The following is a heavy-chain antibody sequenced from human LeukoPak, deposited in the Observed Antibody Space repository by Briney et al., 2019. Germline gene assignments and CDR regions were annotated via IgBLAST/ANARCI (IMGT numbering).Heavy chain of an antibody. J-gene: IGHJ3*02. V-gene: IGHV3-7*03. CDR2: MKQDGSEK. D-gene: IGHD3-10*01. Sequence: AGGSLRLSCAASGFTFSSYWMSWVRQAPGKGLEWVANMKQDGSEKYYVDSVKGRFTISRDNAKNSLYLQMNSLRAEDTAVYYCARDTTYYGSGSYYSDAFDIWGQGTMVTVSS. CDR3: ARDTTYYGSGSYYSDAFDI. CDR1: GFTFSSYW.